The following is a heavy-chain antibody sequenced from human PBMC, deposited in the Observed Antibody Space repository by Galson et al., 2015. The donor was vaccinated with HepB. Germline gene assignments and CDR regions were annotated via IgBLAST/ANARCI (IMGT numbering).Heavy chain of an antibody. V-gene: IGHV4-39*01. D-gene: IGHD1-26*01. CDR2: IYYSGST. Sequence: SETLSLTCTVSGGSISSSSYYWGWIRQPPGKGLEWIGSIYYSGSTYYNPSLKSRVTISVDTSKNQFSLKLSSVTAADTAVYYCVGFWSGSYLPNFDYWGQGTLVTVSS. CDR1: GGSISSSSYY. J-gene: IGHJ4*02. CDR3: VGFWSGSYLPNFDY.